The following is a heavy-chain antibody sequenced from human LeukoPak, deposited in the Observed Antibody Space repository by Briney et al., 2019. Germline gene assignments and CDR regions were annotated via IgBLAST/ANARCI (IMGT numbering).Heavy chain of an antibody. Sequence: GGSLRLSCAASGFTFSSYAMSWVRQAPGKGLEWVSAISGSGGSTYYADSVKGRFTISRDNSKNTLYLQMNSLRAEDTALYYCAKASILYCGGDCYWDYWGQGTLVTVSS. CDR2: ISGSGGST. D-gene: IGHD2-21*02. V-gene: IGHV3-23*01. CDR3: AKASILYCGGDCYWDY. CDR1: GFTFSSYA. J-gene: IGHJ4*02.